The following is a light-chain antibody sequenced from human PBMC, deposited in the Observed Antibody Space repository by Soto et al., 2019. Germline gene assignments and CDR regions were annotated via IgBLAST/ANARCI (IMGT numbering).Light chain of an antibody. J-gene: IGKJ2*01. CDR3: QQYGSSPLYT. CDR1: QSVSSRY. CDR2: GTS. V-gene: IGKV3-20*01. Sequence: EIMMTQSPATLSVSPGERVTLSCRASQSVSSRYLAWYQQKPGQAPRLLIYGTSTRATGIPDRFSGRGSGTDFTLTISRLEPEDFAVYYCQQYGSSPLYTFGQGTKLEIK.